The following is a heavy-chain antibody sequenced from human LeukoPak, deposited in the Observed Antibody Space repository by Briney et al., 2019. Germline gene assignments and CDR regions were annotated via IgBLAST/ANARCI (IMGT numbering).Heavy chain of an antibody. D-gene: IGHD2-2*01. CDR1: GGSISSYY. Sequence: SETLSLTCTVSGGSISSYYWSWIRQPPGKGLEWIGYIYTSGSTNYNPSLKSRVTISVDTSKNQFSLKLSSVTAADTAVYYCARGRELYRYCSSTSCYPIRPWFDPWGQGTLVTVSS. CDR3: ARGRELYRYCSSTSCYPIRPWFDP. V-gene: IGHV4-4*09. CDR2: IYTSGST. J-gene: IGHJ5*02.